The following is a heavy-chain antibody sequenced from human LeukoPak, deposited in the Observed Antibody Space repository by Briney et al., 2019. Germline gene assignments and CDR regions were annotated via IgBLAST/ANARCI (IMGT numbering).Heavy chain of an antibody. V-gene: IGHV3-21*01. CDR3: ARDRGSGWTYYFDY. D-gene: IGHD6-19*01. J-gene: IGHJ4*02. Sequence: GGSLRLSCAASGFTFSSYSMNWVRQAPGKGLEWVSSISSSSSYIYYADSVKGRFTISRDNAKNSLYLQMNSLRAGDTAVYYCARDRGSGWTYYFDYWGQGTLVTVSS. CDR2: ISSSSSYI. CDR1: GFTFSSYS.